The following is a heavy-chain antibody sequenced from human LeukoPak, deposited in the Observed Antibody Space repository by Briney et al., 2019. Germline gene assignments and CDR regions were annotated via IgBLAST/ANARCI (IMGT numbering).Heavy chain of an antibody. V-gene: IGHV3-53*01. D-gene: IGHD4-11*01. Sequence: PGGSLRLSCAASGLNVSTNNMNWVRQAPGKGLEWVSTIYRDGSTLNANSVKGRFTISRDSSKNTLYLPMTSLRAEETAVYYCARGYRSADYWGQGTLVAVSS. CDR2: IYRDGST. CDR3: ARGYRSADY. CDR1: GLNVSTNN. J-gene: IGHJ4*02.